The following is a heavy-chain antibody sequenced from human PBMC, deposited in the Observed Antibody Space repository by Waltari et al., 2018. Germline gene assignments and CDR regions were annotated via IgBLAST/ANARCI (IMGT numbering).Heavy chain of an antibody. CDR2: SIPILGIA. V-gene: IGHV1-69*04. J-gene: IGHJ3*02. CDR3: ARCYSGSNGYAFDI. CDR1: GGTFSSYA. D-gene: IGHD1-26*01. Sequence: QVQLVQSGAEVKKPGSSVKVSCKASGGTFSSYAISWVRQAPGQGLEWMGGSIPILGIANYAQKFQGRVTITADESTSTAYMELSSLRSEDTAVYYCARCYSGSNGYAFDIWGQGTMVTVSS.